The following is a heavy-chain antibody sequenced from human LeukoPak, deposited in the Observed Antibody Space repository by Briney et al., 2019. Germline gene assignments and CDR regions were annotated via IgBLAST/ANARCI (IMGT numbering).Heavy chain of an antibody. J-gene: IGHJ4*02. V-gene: IGHV3-48*04. CDR3: ARGPSGYHNT. CDR2: ISFSGNSI. Sequence: GGSLRLSCAASGFTFSTYAMSWVRQAPGKGLEWVSFISFSGNSIYYADSVKGRFTISRDNAKNSLYLQMNSLRAEDTAVYYCARGPSGYHNTGGQGTLVTVSS. D-gene: IGHD5-12*01. CDR1: GFTFSTYA.